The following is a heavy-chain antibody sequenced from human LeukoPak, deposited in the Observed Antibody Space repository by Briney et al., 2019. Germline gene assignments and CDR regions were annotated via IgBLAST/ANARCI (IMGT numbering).Heavy chain of an antibody. Sequence: SVKVSCKASGCTFSSYAISGVRQAAGQGLEWMGRIIPIFGTANYAQKFQGRVTITTDESTSTAYMELSSLRSEDTAVYYCARDRDLYSGYDSSPYYFDYWGQGTLVTVSS. D-gene: IGHD5-12*01. J-gene: IGHJ4*02. CDR2: IIPIFGTA. CDR1: GCTFSSYA. V-gene: IGHV1-69*05. CDR3: ARDRDLYSGYDSSPYYFDY.